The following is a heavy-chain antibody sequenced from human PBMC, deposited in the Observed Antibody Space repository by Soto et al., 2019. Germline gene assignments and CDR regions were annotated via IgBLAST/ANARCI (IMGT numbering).Heavy chain of an antibody. J-gene: IGHJ6*02. CDR1: GGTFSSYA. Sequence: ASVKFYCKASGGTFSSYAISLVRQAPGQGLEWMGGIIPIFGTANYAQKFQCRVTITADESTSTAYMELSSLRSEDTAVYYCARDQSLTGEYYYYYYGMDVWGQGTTVTVSS. CDR2: IIPIFGTA. CDR3: ARDQSLTGEYYYYYYGMDV. D-gene: IGHD7-27*01. V-gene: IGHV1-69*01.